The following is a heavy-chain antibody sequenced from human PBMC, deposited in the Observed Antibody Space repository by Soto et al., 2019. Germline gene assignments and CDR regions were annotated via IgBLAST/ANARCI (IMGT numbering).Heavy chain of an antibody. V-gene: IGHV1-46*01. CDR2: INPSGGST. Sequence: QVQLVQSGAESKTPGASVKVSCKASQYNFTNYCVHWVRQAPGQGLEWMGVINPSGGSTKYAQRFRGRVTMTRDTSTNTVYMDLRSLRAEDTAVYFCARALYDTDSVPVGAESRYYVMDVWGRGTTVTVSS. CDR1: QYNFTNYC. CDR3: ARALYDTDSVPVGAESRYYVMDV. J-gene: IGHJ6*02. D-gene: IGHD3-22*01.